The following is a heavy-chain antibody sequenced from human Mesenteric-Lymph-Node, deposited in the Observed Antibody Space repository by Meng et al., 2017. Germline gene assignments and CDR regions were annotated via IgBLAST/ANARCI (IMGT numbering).Heavy chain of an antibody. CDR3: TDYDT. CDR1: GFIFTNAD. CDR2: IKSKTDGGTT. Sequence: GESLKISCAASGFIFTNADMSWVRQTPGKGLEWVVRIKSKTDGGTTDYAAPVKGRFTISRDESKNTLYLQVNSLKTEDAAIYYCTDYDTWGQGTLVTVSS. V-gene: IGHV3-15*01. J-gene: IGHJ5*02. D-gene: IGHD3-22*01.